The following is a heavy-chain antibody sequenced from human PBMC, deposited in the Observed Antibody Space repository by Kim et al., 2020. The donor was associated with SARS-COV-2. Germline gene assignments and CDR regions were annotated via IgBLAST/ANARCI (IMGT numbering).Heavy chain of an antibody. D-gene: IGHD2-15*01. Sequence: SQTLSLTCAISGDSVSSNSATWNWIRQSPSRGLEWLGRTYYRSKWYNDYAVSVKSRITINPDTSKNQFSLHLNSVTLEDTAVYYCARRVPVSGPSWFDPWSQGTLVTVSS. CDR2: TYYRSKWYN. CDR1: GDSVSSNSAT. J-gene: IGHJ5*02. CDR3: ARRVPVSGPSWFDP. V-gene: IGHV6-1*01.